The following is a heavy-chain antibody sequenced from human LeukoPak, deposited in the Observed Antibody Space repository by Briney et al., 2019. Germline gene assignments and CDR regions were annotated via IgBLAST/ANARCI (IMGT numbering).Heavy chain of an antibody. Sequence: GASVKVSCKASGYTFTGYYMHWVRQAPGQGLEWMGWINPNSGGTNYAQKFQGRVTMTRDTSISTAYMELSRLRSEDTAVYYCARGQIYDSSTSCFDYWGQGTLVTVSS. CDR2: INPNSGGT. CDR3: ARGQIYDSSTSCFDY. CDR1: GYTFTGYY. J-gene: IGHJ4*02. D-gene: IGHD2-2*01. V-gene: IGHV1-2*02.